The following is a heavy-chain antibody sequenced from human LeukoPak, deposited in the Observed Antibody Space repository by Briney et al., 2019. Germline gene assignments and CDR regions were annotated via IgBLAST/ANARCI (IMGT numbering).Heavy chain of an antibody. CDR3: SRYYRYFDY. V-gene: IGHV1-2*02. CDR2: IDPNTGDT. CDR1: GYTFTGYY. J-gene: IGHJ4*02. D-gene: IGHD3-10*01. Sequence: ASVKVSCKASGYTFTGYYVHWVRQAPGQGLEWMGWIDPNTGDTNYAQKFQGRVTMTRDTSINTAYMDLSGLRSDDTAVYYCSRYYRYFDYWGQGTLVTVSS.